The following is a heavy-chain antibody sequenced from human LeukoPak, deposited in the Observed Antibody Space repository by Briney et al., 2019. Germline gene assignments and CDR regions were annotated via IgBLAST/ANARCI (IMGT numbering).Heavy chain of an antibody. CDR2: IYSGGST. CDR1: GFAFSSYA. Sequence: GGSLRLSCAASGFAFSSYAVSWVRQAPGKGLEWVSVIYSGGSTYYADSVKGRFTISRDNSKNTLYLQMNSLRVEDTAVYYCARELAAAANWGQGTLVTVSS. CDR3: ARELAAAAN. D-gene: IGHD6-13*01. V-gene: IGHV3-53*01. J-gene: IGHJ4*02.